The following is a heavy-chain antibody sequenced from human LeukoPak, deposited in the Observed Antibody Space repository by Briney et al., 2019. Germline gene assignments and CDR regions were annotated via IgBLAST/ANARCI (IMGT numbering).Heavy chain of an antibody. CDR3: ARDHLGSLDY. D-gene: IGHD1-26*01. V-gene: IGHV3-7*01. CDR2: IKQDESEK. J-gene: IGHJ4*02. Sequence: GGSLRLSCAASGFTFNTYWMAWVRQAPGKGPEWVANIKQDESEKYYLDSVKGRFTISRDNAKNSLYLQMNSLTAEDTAVYYCARDHLGSLDYWGQGILVTVSS. CDR1: GFTFNTYW.